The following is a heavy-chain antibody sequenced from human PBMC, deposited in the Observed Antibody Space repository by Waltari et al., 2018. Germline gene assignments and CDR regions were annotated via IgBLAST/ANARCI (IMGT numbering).Heavy chain of an antibody. Sequence: QVQLVQSGAEVKKPGSSVKVSCKASGGTFSSYAISWVRQAPGQGLEWMGGIIPIFGTANYAQKFQGRVPITADESTSTAYMELSSLRSEDTAVYYCARSSRGYCSGGSCEGGYFDYWGQGTLVTVSS. CDR1: GGTFSSYA. V-gene: IGHV1-69*13. CDR3: ARSSRGYCSGGSCEGGYFDY. CDR2: IIPIFGTA. D-gene: IGHD2-15*01. J-gene: IGHJ4*02.